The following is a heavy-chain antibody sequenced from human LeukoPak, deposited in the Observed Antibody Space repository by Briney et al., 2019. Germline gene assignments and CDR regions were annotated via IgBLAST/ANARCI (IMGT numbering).Heavy chain of an antibody. Sequence: SVKVSCKASGGTFSSYAISWVRQAPGQGLEWMGGIIPIFGTANYAQKFQGRVTITADKSTSTAYMELSSLRSEDTAVYYCAGGAPQQDYGDYKYWGQGTLVTVSS. CDR3: AGGAPQQDYGDYKY. CDR1: GGTFSSYA. V-gene: IGHV1-69*06. J-gene: IGHJ4*02. D-gene: IGHD4-17*01. CDR2: IIPIFGTA.